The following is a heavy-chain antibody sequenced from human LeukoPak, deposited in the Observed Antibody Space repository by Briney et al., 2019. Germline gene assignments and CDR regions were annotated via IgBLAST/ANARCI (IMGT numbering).Heavy chain of an antibody. V-gene: IGHV1-24*01. CDR2: FDPEDGET. Sequence: ASVKVSCKVSRYTLTELSMHWVRQAPGKGLEWMGGFDPEDGETIYAQKFQGRVTMTEDTSTDTAYMELSSLRSEDTAVYYCASNTYHYNWFDPWGQGTLVTVSS. CDR1: RYTLTELS. J-gene: IGHJ5*02. D-gene: IGHD2-2*01. CDR3: ASNTYHYNWFDP.